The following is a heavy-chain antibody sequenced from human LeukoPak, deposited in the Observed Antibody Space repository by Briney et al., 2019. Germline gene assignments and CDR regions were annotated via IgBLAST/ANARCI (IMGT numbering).Heavy chain of an antibody. CDR1: GFTFSSYA. Sequence: GGSLRLSCAASGFTFSSYAMSWVRQAPGEGLEWVSAISGSGGSTYYADSVKGRFTISRDNSKNTLYLQMNSLRAEDTAVYYCAKDPYDILTPLGYFDYWGQGTLVTVSS. CDR3: AKDPYDILTPLGYFDY. CDR2: ISGSGGST. V-gene: IGHV3-23*01. J-gene: IGHJ4*02. D-gene: IGHD3-9*01.